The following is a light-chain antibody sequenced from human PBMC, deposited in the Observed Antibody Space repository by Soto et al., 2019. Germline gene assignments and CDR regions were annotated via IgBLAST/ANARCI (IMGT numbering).Light chain of an antibody. CDR3: QYYDKLAKAIT. CDR1: QSVSSY. Sequence: EIVLTQSPATLSLSPGERATLSCRASQSVSSYLAWYQQKPGQAPRLLIYGASSRATGIPDRFSGSGSGTDFTLTISRLEPEDFAVYYCQYYDKLAKAITFGQGTRLEIK. V-gene: IGKV3-20*01. J-gene: IGKJ5*01. CDR2: GAS.